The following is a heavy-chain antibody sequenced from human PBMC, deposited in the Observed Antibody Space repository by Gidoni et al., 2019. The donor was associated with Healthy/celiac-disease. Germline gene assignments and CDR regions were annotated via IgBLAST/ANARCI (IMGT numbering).Heavy chain of an antibody. CDR3: AQIKATMQAFDI. J-gene: IGHJ3*02. CDR2: IYWDDDK. CDR1: GFSLSTSGVG. Sequence: QITSKESVATLVTPTQPLTLTCTFSGFSLSTSGVGVGWFRQPPGKALEGLALIYWDDDKRYSPALKSRLTITKDTAKNQVVLTRTNMDPVDTATYYCAQIKATMQAFDIWGQGTMVTVSS. V-gene: IGHV2-5*02. D-gene: IGHD5-12*01.